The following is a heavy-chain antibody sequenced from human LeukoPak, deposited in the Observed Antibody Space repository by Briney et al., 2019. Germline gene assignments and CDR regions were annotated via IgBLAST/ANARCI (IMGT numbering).Heavy chain of an antibody. J-gene: IGHJ4*02. D-gene: IGHD6-13*01. CDR3: ARDQAAAGSDGIDC. CDR2: ISSSSNYI. V-gene: IGHV3-21*01. Sequence: PGGSLRLSCAASGFTFSSYSMNWVRQAAGKGPEWVSCISSSSNYIYYADSVKGRFIISRGNAKNSLYLQMNSLRAEDTAVYYCARDQAAAGSDGIDCWGQGTLVTVSS. CDR1: GFTFSSYS.